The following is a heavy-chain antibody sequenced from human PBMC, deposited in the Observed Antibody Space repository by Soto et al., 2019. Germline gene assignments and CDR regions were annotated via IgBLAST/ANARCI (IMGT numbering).Heavy chain of an antibody. Sequence: QVQLQESGPGLVKPSETLSLTCTVSGGSISSYYWSWIRQPPGKGLEWIGYIYYSGSTNYNPSLTSRVTISVDTSKNQFSLKLSSVTAADTAVYYCAGEGLITGTTYYYYGMDVWGQGTTVTVSS. V-gene: IGHV4-59*01. CDR3: AGEGLITGTTYYYYGMDV. D-gene: IGHD1-7*01. CDR1: GGSISSYY. CDR2: IYYSGST. J-gene: IGHJ6*02.